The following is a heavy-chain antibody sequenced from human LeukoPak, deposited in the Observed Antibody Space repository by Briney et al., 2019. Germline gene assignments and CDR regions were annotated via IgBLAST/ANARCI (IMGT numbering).Heavy chain of an antibody. D-gene: IGHD2-21*02. CDR1: VGTFSSYA. J-gene: IGHJ4*02. CDR2: IIPIFGTA. V-gene: IGHV1-69*05. CDR3: AIRRRAYCGGDCERYDY. Sequence: ASVKVSCKASVGTFSSYAISWVRRAPGQGLEWMGGIIPIFGTANYAQKFQGRVTITTDESTSTAYMELSSLRSEDTAVYYCAIRRRAYCGGDCERYDYWGQGTLVTVSS.